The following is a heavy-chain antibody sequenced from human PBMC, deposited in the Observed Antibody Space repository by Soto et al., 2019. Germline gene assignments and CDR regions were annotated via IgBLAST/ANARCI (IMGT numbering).Heavy chain of an antibody. Sequence: GSLRLSCAASGFTFSSYAMSWVRQAPGKGLEWVSAISGSGGSTYYADSVKGRFTISRDNSKNTLYLQMNSLRAEDTAVYYCAKDGRDIVVVVAATRSAFDIWGQGTMVTVSS. D-gene: IGHD2-15*01. J-gene: IGHJ3*02. CDR1: GFTFSSYA. V-gene: IGHV3-23*01. CDR2: ISGSGGST. CDR3: AKDGRDIVVVVAATRSAFDI.